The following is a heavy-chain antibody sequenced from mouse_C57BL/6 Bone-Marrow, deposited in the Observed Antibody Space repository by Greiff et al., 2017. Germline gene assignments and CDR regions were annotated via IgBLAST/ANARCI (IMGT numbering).Heavy chain of an antibody. V-gene: IGHV6-3*01. Sequence: EVKVEESGGGLVQPGGSMKLSCVASGFTFSNYWMNWVRQSPGKGLEWVAQIRLKSGNYATHYAVSVKGRFTISRDNSKSSVYLQMNNLRAEDTGIYYCTGGPNLYAMDYWGQGTSVTVSS. J-gene: IGHJ4*01. CDR3: TGGPNLYAMDY. CDR2: IRLKSGNYAT. D-gene: IGHD4-1*01. CDR1: GFTFSNYW.